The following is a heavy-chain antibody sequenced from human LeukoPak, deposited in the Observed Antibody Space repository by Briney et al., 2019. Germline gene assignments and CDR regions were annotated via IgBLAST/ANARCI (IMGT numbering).Heavy chain of an antibody. D-gene: IGHD6-19*01. J-gene: IGHJ6*02. CDR2: ISAYNGNT. Sequence: ASVKVSCKASGYTFTSYGISWLRQAPGQGLERMGWISAYNGNTNYAQKLQGRVTMTTDTSTSTAYMDLRSLRSDDTAVYYCARGVAVARYGMDVWGQGTTVTVSS. V-gene: IGHV1-18*01. CDR1: GYTFTSYG. CDR3: ARGVAVARYGMDV.